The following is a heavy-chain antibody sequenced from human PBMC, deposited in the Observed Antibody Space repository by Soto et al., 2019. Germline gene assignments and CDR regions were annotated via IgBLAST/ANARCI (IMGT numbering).Heavy chain of an antibody. CDR3: AKVGYYGSGSYFPPLGY. J-gene: IGHJ4*02. CDR2: ISGSGGSK. Sequence: EVQLLESGGGLVQPGGSLRLSCAASGFTFSSYAMNWVRQAPGKGLEWVSAISGSGGSKYYADSVKGRFTISRDNSKNTLYLQMNSLRAEDTAVYYCAKVGYYGSGSYFPPLGYWGQGTLVTVSS. D-gene: IGHD3-10*01. V-gene: IGHV3-23*01. CDR1: GFTFSSYA.